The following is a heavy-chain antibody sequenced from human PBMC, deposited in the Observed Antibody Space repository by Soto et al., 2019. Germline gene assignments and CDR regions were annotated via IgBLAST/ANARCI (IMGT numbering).Heavy chain of an antibody. J-gene: IGHJ4*02. CDR2: IYYSGNT. Sequence: SEPLSLTCSVSSASLSRCNYYWSWIRQHPGRGPEWIGSIYYSGNTYYKPSLKSQVSISIDTSRNQFSLNLTSVTAADTGVYYCASSSPFHYWGPGSLVTVSS. CDR1: SASLSRCNYY. V-gene: IGHV4-39*01. CDR3: ASSSPFHY. D-gene: IGHD6-6*01.